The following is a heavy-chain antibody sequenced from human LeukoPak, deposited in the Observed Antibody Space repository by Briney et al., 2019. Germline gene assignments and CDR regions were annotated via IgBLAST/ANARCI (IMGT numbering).Heavy chain of an antibody. CDR1: GGSISSGSYH. CDR3: AVEGGSGSYP. V-gene: IGHV4-61*02. J-gene: IGHJ5*02. CDR2: IYTSGST. Sequence: PSQTLSLTCTVSGGSISSGSYHWSWIRQPAGKGLEWIGRIYTSGSTNYNPSLKSRVTISVDTSKNQFSLKLSSVTAADTAVYYCAVEGGSGSYPWGQGTLVTVSS. D-gene: IGHD3-10*01.